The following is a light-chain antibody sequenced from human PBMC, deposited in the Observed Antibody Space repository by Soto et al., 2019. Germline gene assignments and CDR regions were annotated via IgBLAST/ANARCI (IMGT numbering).Light chain of an antibody. CDR1: QSLLHSNGYNY. J-gene: IGKJ2*01. V-gene: IGKV2-28*01. CDR3: MQALQTPRA. Sequence: DIVLTQSPLSLPVTPGEPASISCRSSQSLLHSNGYNYLDWYLQKPGQSPQLLMFLSSNRASGVPDRFSGSGSGTDFTLKISRVEAGDVGVYYCMQALQTPRAFGQGTKLEIK. CDR2: LSS.